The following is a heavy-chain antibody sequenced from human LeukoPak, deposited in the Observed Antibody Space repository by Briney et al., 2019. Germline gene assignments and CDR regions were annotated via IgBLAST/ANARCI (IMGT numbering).Heavy chain of an antibody. CDR3: ARGSSSLYTSKDS. V-gene: IGHV1-2*02. J-gene: IGHJ4*02. D-gene: IGHD6-13*01. Sequence: AASVKVSCKASGYIFTGYYMHWVRQAPGQGLEWMGWINPNSGYSDYAQKFQGRVTMTRDTSISTVYMELSSLRSDDTAVYYCARGSSSLYTSKDSWGQGTLVTVSS. CDR2: INPNSGYS. CDR1: GYIFTGYY.